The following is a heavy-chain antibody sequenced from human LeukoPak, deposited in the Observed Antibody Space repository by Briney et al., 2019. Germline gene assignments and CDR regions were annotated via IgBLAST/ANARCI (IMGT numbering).Heavy chain of an antibody. V-gene: IGHV3-23*01. CDR2: ISGSGGST. J-gene: IGHJ4*02. CDR3: AKAAFRYSSSFDY. CDR1: GFSFSTYA. D-gene: IGHD6-6*01. Sequence: GGSLRLSCAASGFSFSTYAMSWVRQAPGKGLEWVSAISGSGGSTYYADSVKGRFTISRDNSKNTLYLQMNSLRAEDTAVYYCAKAAFRYSSSFDYWGQGTLVTVSS.